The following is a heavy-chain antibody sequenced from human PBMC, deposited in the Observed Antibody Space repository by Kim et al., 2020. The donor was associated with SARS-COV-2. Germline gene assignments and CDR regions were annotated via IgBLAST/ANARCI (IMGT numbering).Heavy chain of an antibody. CDR1: VFTFSRYE. J-gene: IGHJ3*02. D-gene: IGHD4-17*01. CDR2: IDLRGRTI. CDR3: ARDDYGGNSFVDALDI. V-gene: IGHV3-48*03. Sequence: GGSLRLSCAASVFTFSRYEMNLFRNSPVLGLAWVSYIDLRGRTIYYAYYVKCRFTITRDNAKNSLYLQMNSRRAEDTAIYYCARDDYGGNSFVDALDIWGQGTMVTGSS.